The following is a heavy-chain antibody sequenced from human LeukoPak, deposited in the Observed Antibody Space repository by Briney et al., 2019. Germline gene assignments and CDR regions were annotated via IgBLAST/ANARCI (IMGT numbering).Heavy chain of an antibody. D-gene: IGHD2-2*01. CDR3: ARDLVLSCSSTSCSVAPSAY. J-gene: IGHJ4*02. CDR2: INPDSGGT. V-gene: IGHV1-2*02. CDR1: AYTFTGYY. Sequence: ASVKVSCKASAYTFTGYYLHWVRQAPGQGLEWMGWINPDSGGTNYAQAFQGRVTMTRDTSITIAYLDLSSLRSDDTAVYYCARDLVLSCSSTSCSVAPSAYWGQGTLVTVSS.